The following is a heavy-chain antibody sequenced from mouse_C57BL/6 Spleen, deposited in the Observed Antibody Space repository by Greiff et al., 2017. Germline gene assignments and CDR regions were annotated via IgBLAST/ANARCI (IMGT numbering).Heavy chain of an antibody. CDR2: ISSGGDYI. CDR3: TRDRDDGYGAGYYAMGC. D-gene: IGHD2-3*01. Sequence: EVKLVESGEGLVKPGGSLKLSCAASGFTFSSYAMSWVRQTPERRLEWVAYISSGGDYIYYADTVQGRFTISRDNARNTQYLHISSLKSEDTAMYYGTRDRDDGYGAGYYAMGCWGQGTSVTVSS. V-gene: IGHV5-9-1*02. J-gene: IGHJ4*01. CDR1: GFTFSSYA.